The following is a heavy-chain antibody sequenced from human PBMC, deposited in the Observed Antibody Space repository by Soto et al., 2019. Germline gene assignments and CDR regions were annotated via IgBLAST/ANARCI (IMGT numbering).Heavy chain of an antibody. CDR2: IYYSGST. V-gene: IGHV4-59*08. CDR1: GGSISSYY. D-gene: IGHD3-3*01. J-gene: IGHJ6*03. Sequence: ASETLSLTCTVSGGSISSYYWSWIRQPPGKGLEWIGYIYYSGSTNYNPSLKSRVTISVDTSKNQFSLKLSSVTAADTAVYYCARQNCYDFWSGYGYYYYYMDVWGKGTTVTVSS. CDR3: ARQNCYDFWSGYGYYYYYMDV.